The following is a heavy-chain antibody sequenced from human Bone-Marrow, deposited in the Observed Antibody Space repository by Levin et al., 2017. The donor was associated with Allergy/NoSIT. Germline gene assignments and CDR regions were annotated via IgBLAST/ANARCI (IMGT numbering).Heavy chain of an antibody. CDR2: ISSSGNTT. Sequence: SCAASAFTFSDHYMSWIRQAPGKGLEWVSYISSSGNTTHYADSVKGRFTISRDNAKKSVSLQMNNLRAEDTAVYYCARDGGSGWFFDYWGQGTLVTVSS. V-gene: IGHV3-11*01. D-gene: IGHD6-19*01. J-gene: IGHJ4*02. CDR3: ARDGGSGWFFDY. CDR1: AFTFSDHY.